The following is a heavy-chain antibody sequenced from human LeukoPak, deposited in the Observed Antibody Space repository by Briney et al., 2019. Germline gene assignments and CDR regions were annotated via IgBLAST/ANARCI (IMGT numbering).Heavy chain of an antibody. J-gene: IGHJ3*02. V-gene: IGHV3-53*01. CDR1: GFTVSSNY. CDR3: ARGGLWFGEFLDAFDI. D-gene: IGHD3-10*01. Sequence: GGSLRLSCAASGFTVSSNYMSWVRQAPGKGLEWVSVIYSGGSTYYADSVKGRFTISRDNSKNTLYLQMNSLRAEDTAVYYCARGGLWFGEFLDAFDIWGQGTMVTVSS. CDR2: IYSGGST.